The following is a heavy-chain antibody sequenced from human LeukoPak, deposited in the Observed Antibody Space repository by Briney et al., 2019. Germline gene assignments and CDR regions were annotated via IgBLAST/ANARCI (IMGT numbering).Heavy chain of an antibody. D-gene: IGHD6-13*01. V-gene: IGHV3-21*01. CDR2: ISSSSNYM. CDR3: ARPLDSSNNYFDY. CDR1: GFTFSSSA. J-gene: IGHJ4*02. Sequence: PGGSLRLSCAASGFTFSSSAMSWVRQVPGKGLEWVSFISSSSNYMSYADSVKGRFTISRDNAKNSLYLQMNSLRAEDTAVYYCARPLDSSNNYFDYWGQGTLVTVSA.